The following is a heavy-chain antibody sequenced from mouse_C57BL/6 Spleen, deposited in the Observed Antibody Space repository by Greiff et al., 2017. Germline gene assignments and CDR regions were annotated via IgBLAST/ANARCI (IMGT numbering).Heavy chain of an antibody. V-gene: IGHV1-55*01. CDR3: ARGGLYYYGGDY. CDR1: GYTFTSYW. CDR2: IYPGSGST. J-gene: IGHJ4*01. Sequence: QVHVKQPGAELVKPGASVKMSCKASGYTFTSYWITWVKQRPGQGLEWIGDIYPGSGSTNYNEKFKSKATLTVDTSSSTAYMQLSSLTSEDSAVXYCARGGLYYYGGDYWGQGTSVTVSS.